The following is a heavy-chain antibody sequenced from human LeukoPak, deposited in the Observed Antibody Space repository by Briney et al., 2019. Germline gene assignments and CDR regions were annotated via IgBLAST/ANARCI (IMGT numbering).Heavy chain of an antibody. CDR3: ARGRYCSSTSCYQPLDY. D-gene: IGHD2-2*01. CDR1: GGSISSYY. J-gene: IGHJ4*02. Sequence: SETLSLTCTVSGGSISSYYWSWIRQPAGKGLEWIGRIYTSGSTNYNPSLKSRVTMSVDMSKNQFSLKLSSVTAADTAVYYCARGRYCSSTSCYQPLDYWGQGTLVTVSS. CDR2: IYTSGST. V-gene: IGHV4-4*07.